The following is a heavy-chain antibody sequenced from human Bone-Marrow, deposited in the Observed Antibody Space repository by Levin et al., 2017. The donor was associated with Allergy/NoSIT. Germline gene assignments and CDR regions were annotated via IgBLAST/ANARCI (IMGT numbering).Heavy chain of an antibody. Sequence: ASVKVSCKASGYTFTSYAMHWVRQAPGQRLEWMGWINAGNGNTKYSQKFQGRVTITRDTSASTAYMELSSLRSEDTAVYYCARVSGAIVATIFFDYWGQGTLVTVSS. D-gene: IGHD5-12*01. J-gene: IGHJ4*02. CDR3: ARVSGAIVATIFFDY. CDR2: INAGNGNT. CDR1: GYTFTSYA. V-gene: IGHV1-3*01.